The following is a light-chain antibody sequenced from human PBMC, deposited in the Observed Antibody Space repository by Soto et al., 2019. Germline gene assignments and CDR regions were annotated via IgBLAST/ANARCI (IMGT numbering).Light chain of an antibody. CDR2: DVN. CDR3: SSFTTSDAYV. J-gene: IGLJ1*01. CDR1: SADIGSYNR. Sequence: QSVLTQPPSVSGSPGQSVTISCTGTSADIGSYNRVSWYQQPPGAAPKLMICDVNNRPSGVPERFSGSKSGNTASLTIFGLQAEDEADYYCSSFTTSDAYVFVTGTKVTVL. V-gene: IGLV2-18*02.